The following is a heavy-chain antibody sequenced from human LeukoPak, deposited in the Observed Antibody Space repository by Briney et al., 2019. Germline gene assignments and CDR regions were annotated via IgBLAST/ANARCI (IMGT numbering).Heavy chain of an antibody. CDR2: VNSDSSST. D-gene: IGHD4-17*01. J-gene: IGHJ3*02. CDR1: AFTLSSYW. CDR3: AGEPATTFAFPI. V-gene: IGHV3-74*03. Sequence: GGSLRLSCTASAFTLSSYWMHWVRQAPGEGLVCVSRVNSDSSSTTYADSVKVRFTISRDNAKNTLYLQMNSLRAEDTAVYYCAGEPATTFAFPIWGQGTMVTVSS.